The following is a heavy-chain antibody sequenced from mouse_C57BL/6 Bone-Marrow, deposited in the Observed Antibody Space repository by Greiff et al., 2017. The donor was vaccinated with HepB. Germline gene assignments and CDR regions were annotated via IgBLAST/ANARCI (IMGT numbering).Heavy chain of an antibody. CDR1: GFTFSSYA. D-gene: IGHD2-2*01. Sequence: EVKLVESGGGLVKPGGSLKLSCAASGFTFSSYALFWVRQTPEKRLEWVATISDGGSYTYYPDNVKGRFTISRDNAQNNLYLQMSHLKSEDTAMYYCARDGGGYDGAYWGQGTLVTVSA. CDR3: ARDGGGYDGAY. V-gene: IGHV5-4*01. CDR2: ISDGGSYT. J-gene: IGHJ3*01.